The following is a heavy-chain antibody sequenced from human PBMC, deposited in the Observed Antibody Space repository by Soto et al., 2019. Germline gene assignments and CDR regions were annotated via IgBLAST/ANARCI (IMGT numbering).Heavy chain of an antibody. CDR1: GFTFSSYA. CDR2: ISGSGGST. V-gene: IGHV3-23*01. CDR3: AGYCSSTSCYPDDAFDI. D-gene: IGHD2-2*01. J-gene: IGHJ3*02. Sequence: GGSLRLSCAASGFTFSSYAMSWVRQAPGKGLEWVSAISGSGGSTYYADSVKGRFTISRDNSKNTLYLQMNSLRAEDTAVYYCAGYCSSTSCYPDDAFDIWGQGTMVIVSS.